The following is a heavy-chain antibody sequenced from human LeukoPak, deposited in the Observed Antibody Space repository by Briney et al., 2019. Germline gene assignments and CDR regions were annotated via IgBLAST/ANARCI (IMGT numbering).Heavy chain of an antibody. CDR1: GGSFSGYY. J-gene: IGHJ4*02. CDR3: ASEVGAGLDY. Sequence: PSETLSLTCAVYGGSFSGYYWSWIRQPPGKGLEWIGEINHSGSTNYNPSLKSRVTMSVDTSKNQFSLKLSSVTAADTAVYYCASEVGAGLDYWGQGTLVTVSS. D-gene: IGHD6-19*01. V-gene: IGHV4-34*01. CDR2: INHSGST.